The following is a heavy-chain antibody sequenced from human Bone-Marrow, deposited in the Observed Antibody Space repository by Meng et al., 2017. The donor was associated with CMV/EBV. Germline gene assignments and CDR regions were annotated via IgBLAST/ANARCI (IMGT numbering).Heavy chain of an antibody. D-gene: IGHD2-21*01. Sequence: GSLRLSCDVYGGSFSGYYWSWIRQPPGKGLEWIGEINHRGSTNYNPSLKSRVAISIDTSKNQFSLKLRSLTAADTAVYYCARPKYSTSFPFDDWGRGTLVTVSS. CDR2: INHRGST. CDR1: GGSFSGYY. J-gene: IGHJ4*02. V-gene: IGHV4-34*01. CDR3: ARPKYSTSFPFDD.